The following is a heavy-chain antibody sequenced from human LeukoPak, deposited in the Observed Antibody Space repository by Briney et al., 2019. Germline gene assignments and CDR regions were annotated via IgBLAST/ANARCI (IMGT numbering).Heavy chain of an antibody. D-gene: IGHD2-2*01. CDR2: FDPEDGET. CDR3: ASSCSSTSCYGVREDY. J-gene: IGHJ4*02. CDR1: GYTLTELS. Sequence: GASVKVSCKVSGYTLTELSMHWVRQAPGKGLEWMGGFDPEDGETIYAQKFQGRVTMTRDTSTRVYMELSSLRSEDTAVYYCASSCSSTSCYGVREDYWGQGTLVTVSS. V-gene: IGHV1-24*01.